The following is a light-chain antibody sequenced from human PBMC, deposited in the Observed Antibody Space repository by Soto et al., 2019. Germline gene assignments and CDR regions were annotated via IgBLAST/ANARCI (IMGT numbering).Light chain of an antibody. Sequence: DIPMTQSPSTLSASVGDRVTITCRASQSISSWLAWYQQKPGKAPKLLLYKASSLESGVPSRFSGSGSGTEFTLTISSLQPDDFATYYCQQYNSYSVTFGQGTKVEIK. CDR2: KAS. CDR3: QQYNSYSVT. CDR1: QSISSW. J-gene: IGKJ1*01. V-gene: IGKV1-5*03.